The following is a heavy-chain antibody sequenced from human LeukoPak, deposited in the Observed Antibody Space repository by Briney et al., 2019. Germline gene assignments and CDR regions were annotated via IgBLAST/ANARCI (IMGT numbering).Heavy chain of an antibody. J-gene: IGHJ6*03. V-gene: IGHV3-30*02. D-gene: IGHD3-3*01. Sequence: GGSLRLSCAASGFTFSSYGMHWVRQAPGRGLEWVAFIRYGGSNKYYADSVKGRFTISRDNSKNTLYLQMNSLRAEDTAVYYCAKGVTIFGVVIISYMDVWGKGTTVTVSS. CDR1: GFTFSSYG. CDR3: AKGVTIFGVVIISYMDV. CDR2: IRYGGSNK.